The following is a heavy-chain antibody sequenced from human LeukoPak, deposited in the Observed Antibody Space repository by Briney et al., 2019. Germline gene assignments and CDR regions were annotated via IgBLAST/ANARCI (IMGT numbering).Heavy chain of an antibody. Sequence: GGSLRLSCAASGFTFSKSFMTWVRQAPGKGLEWDSTISGSGGNTYYTDSVKGRFTISRDNSKNTLFLQMNSLRAEDTAVYYCAKGHSSGWPFDYWGQGTLVTVSS. J-gene: IGHJ4*02. D-gene: IGHD6-19*01. CDR2: ISGSGGNT. CDR3: AKGHSSGWPFDY. V-gene: IGHV3-23*01. CDR1: GFTFSKSF.